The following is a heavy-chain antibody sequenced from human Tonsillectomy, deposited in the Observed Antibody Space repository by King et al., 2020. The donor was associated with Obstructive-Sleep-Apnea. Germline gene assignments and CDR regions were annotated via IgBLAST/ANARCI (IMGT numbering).Heavy chain of an antibody. V-gene: IGHV1-69*04. J-gene: IGHJ4*02. CDR2: IIPILGIA. Sequence: QLVQSGAEVKKPGSSVKVSCKASGGTFSSYAISWVRQAPGQGLEWMGGIIPILGIANDAQNFQGRVTITADKYTSTAYMELSSLRSEDTAVYYCARGPQEELQTAFDYWGQGTLVTVSS. CDR1: GGTFSSYA. D-gene: IGHD1-7*01. CDR3: ARGPQEELQTAFDY.